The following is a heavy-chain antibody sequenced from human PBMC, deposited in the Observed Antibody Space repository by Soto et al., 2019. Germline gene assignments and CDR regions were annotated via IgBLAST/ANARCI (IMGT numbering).Heavy chain of an antibody. CDR2: ISGSGGST. J-gene: IGHJ6*02. D-gene: IGHD3-10*01. CDR1: GFTFSSYA. V-gene: IGHV3-23*01. CDR3: AAPNSGSGSYFQPSDYYYGMDV. Sequence: GGSLRLSCAASGFTFSSYAMSWVRQAPGKGLEWVSAISGSGGSTYYADSVKGRFTISRDNSKNTLYLQMNGLRAEDTAVYYRAAPNSGSGSYFQPSDYYYGMDVWGQGTTVTSP.